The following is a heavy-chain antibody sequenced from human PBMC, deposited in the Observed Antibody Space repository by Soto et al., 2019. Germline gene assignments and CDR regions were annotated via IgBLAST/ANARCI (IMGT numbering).Heavy chain of an antibody. CDR2: IWYDGSNK. D-gene: IGHD1-1*01. Sequence: QVQLVESGGGVVQPGRSLRLSCAASGFTFSSYAMHWVRQAPGKGLEWVAVIWYDGSNKYYADSVKGRFTISRDNSKNTLYLQMNSLRAEDTGVYYCARDWKHFFDFWGQGTLVTVSS. V-gene: IGHV3-33*01. CDR3: ARDWKHFFDF. CDR1: GFTFSSYA. J-gene: IGHJ4*02.